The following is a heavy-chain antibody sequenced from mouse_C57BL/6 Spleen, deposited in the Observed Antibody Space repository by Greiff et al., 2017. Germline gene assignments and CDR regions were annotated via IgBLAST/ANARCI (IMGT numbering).Heavy chain of an antibody. CDR3: ARPTVVAMDY. D-gene: IGHD1-1*01. J-gene: IGHJ4*01. CDR2: IYPGDGDT. V-gene: IGHV1-82*01. CDR1: GYAFSSSW. Sequence: QVQLQQSGPELVKPGASVKISCKASGYAFSSSWMNWVKQRPGKGLEWIGRIYPGDGDTTYNGKFKGKATLTADKSSSTAYMQLSSLTSEDSAVYFCARPTVVAMDYWGQGTSVTVSS.